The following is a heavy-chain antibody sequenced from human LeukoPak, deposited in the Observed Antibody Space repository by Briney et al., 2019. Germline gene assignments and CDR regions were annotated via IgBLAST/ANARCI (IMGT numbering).Heavy chain of an antibody. V-gene: IGHV3-21*06. CDR2: ISTRSSYI. CDR3: EIGRDYGANSVPAMTAA. J-gene: IGHJ1*01. Sequence: GGSLRLSCAASGFTFSNSAMSWVRQAPGKGLEWVSSISTRSSYIHSADSVKGRFTISRDKAMNACYLEMNSLRVEDTALYFFEIGRDYGANSVPAMTAAWGQGSLVIVS. D-gene: IGHD4-17*01. CDR1: GFTFSNSA.